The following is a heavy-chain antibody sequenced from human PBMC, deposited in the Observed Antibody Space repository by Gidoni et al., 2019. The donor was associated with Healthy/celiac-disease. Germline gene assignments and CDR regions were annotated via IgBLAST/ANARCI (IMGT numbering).Heavy chain of an antibody. CDR3: ARDKFGGYSYGRDDYYYYYGMDV. CDR1: GFPVSSNY. V-gene: IGHV3-53*01. J-gene: IGHJ6*02. Sequence: EVQLVESGGGLIQPGGSLRLSCAASGFPVSSNYMSLVRQAPGKGLEWVSVIYSGGSTYYADSGKGRFTISRDNSKNTLYLQMNSLRAEDTAVYYWARDKFGGYSYGRDDYYYYYGMDVWGQGTTVTVSS. D-gene: IGHD5-18*01. CDR2: IYSGGST.